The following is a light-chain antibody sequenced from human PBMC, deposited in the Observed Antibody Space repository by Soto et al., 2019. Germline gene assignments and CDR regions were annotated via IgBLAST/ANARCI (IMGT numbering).Light chain of an antibody. CDR2: EVS. V-gene: IGLV2-8*01. J-gene: IGLJ1*01. CDR1: SSDVGGYNY. CDR3: SSHAVSKNYV. Sequence: QSALTQPPSAAGSPGHSVTISCTGTSSDVGGYNYVSWYQQHPGKAPKLIIYEVSKRPSGVPDRFSGSKSGNTASLTVSGLQAEDEADYYCSSHAVSKNYVFGTGTKLTVL.